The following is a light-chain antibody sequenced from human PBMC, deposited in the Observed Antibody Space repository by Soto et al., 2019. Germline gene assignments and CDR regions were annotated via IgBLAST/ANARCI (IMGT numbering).Light chain of an antibody. V-gene: IGKV1-39*01. CDR2: AAS. CDR3: QQSYSTPRT. Sequence: DIQMTQSPSSLSASVGDRVTITCRASQRVSTYLNWYQQKPEKAPKLLIYAASSLQSGVPSRFSGGGAGTDFTLTISMLQPEDFATYYCQQSYSTPRTFGQGTKLEIK. J-gene: IGKJ2*01. CDR1: QRVSTY.